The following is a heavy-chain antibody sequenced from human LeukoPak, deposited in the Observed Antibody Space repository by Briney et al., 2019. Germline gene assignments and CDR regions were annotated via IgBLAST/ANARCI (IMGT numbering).Heavy chain of an antibody. D-gene: IGHD5-24*01. CDR1: GITFSSHA. Sequence: PGGTLRLSCTASGITFSSHAMSWLRQAPRKGLPGVSLIIYSGGYTYYGDSVKGRSTISRDNSRNRLYLQLNSLTPEDTAVYYCAKGGAATMRDGYNYYYYCMEVWGRGTTVTVSS. CDR2: IIYSGGYT. CDR3: AKGGAATMRDGYNYYYYCMEV. J-gene: IGHJ6*02. V-gene: IGHV3-23*01.